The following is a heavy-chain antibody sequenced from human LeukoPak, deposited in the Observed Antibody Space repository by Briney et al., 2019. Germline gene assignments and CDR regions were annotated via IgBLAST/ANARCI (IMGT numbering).Heavy chain of an antibody. CDR3: SDISSSWPDY. CDR1: GFTFSSYD. D-gene: IGHD6-13*01. Sequence: PGGSLRLSCAASGFTFSSYDMSWVRQAPGKGLEWVSAISGSGGSTYYADPVKGRLTISRDNTKNTLYLQKNSLRAEDTAVFYCSDISSSWPDYWGQGTLVTVSS. V-gene: IGHV3-23*01. CDR2: ISGSGGST. J-gene: IGHJ4*02.